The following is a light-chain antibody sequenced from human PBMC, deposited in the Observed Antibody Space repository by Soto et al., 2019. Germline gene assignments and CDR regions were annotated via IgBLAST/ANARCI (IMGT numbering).Light chain of an antibody. CDR1: RSVSDTL. V-gene: IGKV3-20*01. CDR2: GTS. J-gene: IGKJ1*01. Sequence: EIVLTQSPGTLSLSPGERATLSCRADRSVSDTLLTWFQQKPGQAPRLLIFGTSNRAPGIPDRFSGSGSGTDFTLTISGLEPDDFAVYYCQHYGASSWTVGQGTKVEIK. CDR3: QHYGASSWT.